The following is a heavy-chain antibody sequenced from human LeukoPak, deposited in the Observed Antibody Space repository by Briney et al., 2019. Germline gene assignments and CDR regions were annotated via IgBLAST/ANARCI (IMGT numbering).Heavy chain of an antibody. J-gene: IGHJ4*02. Sequence: HSGGSLRLSCAASGFTFRTYAMSWVRQAPGKGLEWVAAISGSGHVTVYADSVKGRFTITRDNSKNTLYLQMNSLRAEDTAVYYCAKDLDSSGPDFDYWGQGTLVTVSS. D-gene: IGHD3-22*01. V-gene: IGHV3-23*01. CDR2: ISGSGHVT. CDR1: GFTFRTYA. CDR3: AKDLDSSGPDFDY.